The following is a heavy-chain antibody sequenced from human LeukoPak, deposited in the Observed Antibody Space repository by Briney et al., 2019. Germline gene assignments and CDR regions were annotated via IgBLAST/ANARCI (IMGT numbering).Heavy chain of an antibody. Sequence: SETLSLTCTVSGGSISRSSHYWGWIRQPPGKGLEWIGEINHSGSTNYNPSLKSRVTISVDTSKNQFSLKLSSVTAADTAVYYCARGAGTEDYWGQGTLVTVSS. D-gene: IGHD1-7*01. CDR3: ARGAGTEDY. J-gene: IGHJ4*02. CDR1: GGSISRSSHY. V-gene: IGHV4-39*07. CDR2: INHSGST.